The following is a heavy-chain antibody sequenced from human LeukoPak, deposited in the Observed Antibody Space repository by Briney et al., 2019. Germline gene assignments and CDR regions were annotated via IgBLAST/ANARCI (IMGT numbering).Heavy chain of an antibody. CDR1: GFTFSSYG. V-gene: IGHV3-33*06. Sequence: PGGSLRLSCAASGFTFSSYGMHWVRQAPGKGLVWVTVIWPEGTSKYYADSVKGRFTVSRDNSKNTLYLHMNSLRAEDTAVYYCAKTLGSGSCDYWGQGALVTVSS. CDR2: IWPEGTSK. D-gene: IGHD3-10*01. J-gene: IGHJ4*02. CDR3: AKTLGSGSCDY.